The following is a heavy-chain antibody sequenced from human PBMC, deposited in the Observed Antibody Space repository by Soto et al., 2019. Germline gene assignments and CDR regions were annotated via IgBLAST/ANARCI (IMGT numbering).Heavy chain of an antibody. Sequence: SETLSLTCAVYGGSFSGYYWSWIRQPPGKGLEWIGEINHSVSTNYNPSLKSRVTISVDTSKNQFSLKLSSVTAADTAVYYCARSKSSGSYLAPRPPQQRYYFDYWGQGTL. CDR2: INHSVST. V-gene: IGHV4-34*01. CDR3: ARSKSSGSYLAPRPPQQRYYFDY. D-gene: IGHD3-10*01. CDR1: GGSFSGYY. J-gene: IGHJ4*02.